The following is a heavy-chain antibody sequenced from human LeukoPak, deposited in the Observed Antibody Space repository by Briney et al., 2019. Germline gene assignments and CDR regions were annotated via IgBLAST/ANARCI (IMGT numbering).Heavy chain of an antibody. D-gene: IGHD2-8*01. CDR1: GYTFTNYY. CDR3: AREGVGSALLPTQLYNWFDP. V-gene: IGHV1-46*01. CDR2: INPSGGST. Sequence: GASVTVSCKASGYTFTNYYMHWVRQAPGQGLEWMGIINPSGGSTSYAQKFQGRVTMTRDMSTSTVYMELSSLRSEDTAVYYCAREGVGSALLPTQLYNWFDPWGQGTLVTVSS. J-gene: IGHJ5*02.